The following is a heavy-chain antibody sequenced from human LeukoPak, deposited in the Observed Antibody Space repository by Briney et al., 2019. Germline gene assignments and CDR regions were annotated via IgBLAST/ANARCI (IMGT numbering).Heavy chain of an antibody. CDR2: IYYSGST. CDR1: GGSFSGYY. J-gene: IGHJ4*02. CDR3: ARGPTVTFFDY. D-gene: IGHD4-11*01. V-gene: IGHV4-34*09. Sequence: SETLSLTCAVYGGSFSGYYWSRLRQPPGKGLEWIGYIYYSGSTYYNPSLKSRVTISVDTSKNQFSLKLSSVTAADTAVYYCARGPTVTFFDYWGQGTLVTVSS.